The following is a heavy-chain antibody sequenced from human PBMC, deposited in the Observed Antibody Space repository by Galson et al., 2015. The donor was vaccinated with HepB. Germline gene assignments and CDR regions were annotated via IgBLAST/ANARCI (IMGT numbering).Heavy chain of an antibody. J-gene: IGHJ1*01. D-gene: IGHD2-15*01. CDR3: AVGLSGSGPEYFQH. CDR2: ISAYNGNT. Sequence: SVKVSCKASGYTFTSYGISWVRQAPGQGLEWMGWISAYNGNTNYAQKLQGRATMTTDTSTSTAYMELRSLRSDDTAVYYCAVGLSGSGPEYFQHWGQGTLVTVSS. V-gene: IGHV1-18*01. CDR1: GYTFTSYG.